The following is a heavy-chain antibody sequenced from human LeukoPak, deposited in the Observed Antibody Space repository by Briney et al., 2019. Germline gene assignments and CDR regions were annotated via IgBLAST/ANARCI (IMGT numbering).Heavy chain of an antibody. CDR3: TRAVAGHPD. CDR2: INHSGYT. D-gene: IGHD6-19*01. Sequence: SETLSLTCAVAGVPFSNYYWSWARQSPRLGLEWNGEINHSGYTNYNPSLKSRVTMSIDTSKNQFSLRLTSVSAADTGVYYCTRAVAGHPDWGQGTLVTVSS. CDR1: GVPFSNYY. J-gene: IGHJ4*02. V-gene: IGHV4-34*01.